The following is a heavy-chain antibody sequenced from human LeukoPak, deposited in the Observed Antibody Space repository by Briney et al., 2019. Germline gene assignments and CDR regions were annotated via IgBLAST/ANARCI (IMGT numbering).Heavy chain of an antibody. Sequence: ASVKVSCKASGYSFISSDITWVRQAPGQGLEWMGWINPNSGGTNYAQKFQGRVTMTRDTSISTAYMELSRLRSDDTAVYYCARVIAAPSFWYFDYWGQGTLVTVSS. D-gene: IGHD6-6*01. CDR2: INPNSGGT. J-gene: IGHJ4*02. CDR3: ARVIAAPSFWYFDY. CDR1: GYSFISSD. V-gene: IGHV1-2*02.